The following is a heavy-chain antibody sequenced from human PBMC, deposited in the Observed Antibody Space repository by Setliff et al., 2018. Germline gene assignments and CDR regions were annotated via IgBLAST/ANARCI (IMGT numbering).Heavy chain of an antibody. CDR2: IIPIFGTA. Sequence: SVKVSCKASGGAFINYAISWVRQAPGQGLEWMGGIIPIFGTANYAQKFQGRVTITADESTSTAYMELSSLRSEDTAVYYCARVSRTIVAARGFDYWGQGTLVTVSS. J-gene: IGHJ4*02. V-gene: IGHV1-69*13. CDR1: GGAFINYA. CDR3: ARVSRTIVAARGFDY. D-gene: IGHD1-26*01.